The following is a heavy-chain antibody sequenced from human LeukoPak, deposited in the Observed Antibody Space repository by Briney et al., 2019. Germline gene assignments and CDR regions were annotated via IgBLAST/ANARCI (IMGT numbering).Heavy chain of an antibody. CDR3: ARWYSSGWYSDY. V-gene: IGHV3-21*06. J-gene: IGHJ4*02. Sequence: PGGSLRLSCIASGFTFSKNWMHWVRQAPGKGLEWVSSVSGTSEYIYYADSVRGRFTISRDNAKNTVYLQMNSLRAEDTAVYYCARWYSSGWYSDYWGQGTLVTVSS. CDR1: GFTFSKNW. CDR2: VSGTSEYI. D-gene: IGHD6-19*01.